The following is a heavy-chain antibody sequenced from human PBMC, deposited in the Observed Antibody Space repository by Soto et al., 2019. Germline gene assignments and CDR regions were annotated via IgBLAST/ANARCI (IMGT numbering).Heavy chain of an antibody. V-gene: IGHV4-59*01. CDR3: ARLEGYCSGGTCYRTSGWFDP. CDR2: IYYSGST. J-gene: IGHJ5*02. D-gene: IGHD2-15*01. CDR1: GGSISSYY. Sequence: SETLSLTCTVSGGSISSYYWSWIRQPPGKGLEWIGYIYYSGSTNYNPSLKSRVTISVDTSKNQFSLKLSSVTAADTAVYYCARLEGYCSGGTCYRTSGWFDPWGQGTPVTVSS.